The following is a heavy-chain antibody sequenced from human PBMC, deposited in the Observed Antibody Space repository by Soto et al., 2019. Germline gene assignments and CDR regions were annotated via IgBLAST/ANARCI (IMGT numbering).Heavy chain of an antibody. J-gene: IGHJ4*02. D-gene: IGHD2-21*01. V-gene: IGHV4-61*01. CDR2: IHYSGST. CDR1: GGSANIGTYY. CDR3: TRGGDPYKTGH. Sequence: PSETLSLTCTVPGGSANIGTYYWSWIRQPPGKGLEWIGFIHYSGSTNYNPSLKGRVTMSVDTSKNQFSLKLTSVNTAQTAIYYCTRGGDPYKTGHWGQGTLVTV.